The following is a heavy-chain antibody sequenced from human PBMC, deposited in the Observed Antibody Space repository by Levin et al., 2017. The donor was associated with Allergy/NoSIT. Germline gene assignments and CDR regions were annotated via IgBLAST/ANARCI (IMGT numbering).Heavy chain of an antibody. V-gene: IGHV3-13*01. Sequence: PGESLKISCAASGFTLSGYDLHWVRQATGKGLEWVSSIGATGDTYYLGSVKGRFTISRENAKNSLYLQMNSLTAGDTAVYYCARGGTVTDFDYWGQGTLVTVSS. J-gene: IGHJ4*02. CDR2: IGATGDT. CDR3: ARGGTVTDFDY. CDR1: GFTLSGYD. D-gene: IGHD4-17*01.